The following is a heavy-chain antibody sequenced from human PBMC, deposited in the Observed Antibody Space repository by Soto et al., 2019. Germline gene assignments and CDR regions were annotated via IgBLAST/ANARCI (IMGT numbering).Heavy chain of an antibody. CDR2: INHSGST. Sequence: PSETLSLTCAVYGGSFSGYYWSWIRQPPGKGLEWIGEINHSGSTNYNPSLKSRATISVDTSKNQFSLKLSSVTAADTAVYYCARGGILGFYYYGMDVWGQGTTVTVSS. J-gene: IGHJ6*02. D-gene: IGHD3-16*01. V-gene: IGHV4-34*01. CDR3: ARGGILGFYYYGMDV. CDR1: GGSFSGYY.